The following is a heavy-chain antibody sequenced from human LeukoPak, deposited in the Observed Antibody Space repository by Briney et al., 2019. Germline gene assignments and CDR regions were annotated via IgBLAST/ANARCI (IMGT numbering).Heavy chain of an antibody. CDR2: ISSSSSYI. CDR1: GFTFSSYT. Sequence: GGSLRLSCAASGFTFSSYTMNWGRQAPGKGLEWVSSISSSSSYIYYADSVKGRFTISRDNAKNSLYLQMNSLRAEDTAVYYCARVPITGDDDYWGQGTLVTVSS. CDR3: ARVPITGDDDY. D-gene: IGHD7-27*01. J-gene: IGHJ4*02. V-gene: IGHV3-21*01.